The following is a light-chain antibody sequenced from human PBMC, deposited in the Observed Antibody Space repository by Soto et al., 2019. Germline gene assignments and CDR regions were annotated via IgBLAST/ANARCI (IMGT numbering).Light chain of an antibody. CDR2: DAS. V-gene: IGKV1-13*02. Sequence: AIQLTQSPYSLSASVGDRVTITCRASQGISSALAWYQQKPGKAPSLLIYDASTLESGVPSRFSGSGSGTDFTLTISSLQPEDFATYYCQQFNTYPPYTFGQGTKLEIK. CDR3: QQFNTYPPYT. CDR1: QGISSA. J-gene: IGKJ2*01.